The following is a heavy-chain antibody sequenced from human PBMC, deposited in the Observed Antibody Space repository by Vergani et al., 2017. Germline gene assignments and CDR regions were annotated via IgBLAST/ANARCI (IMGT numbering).Heavy chain of an antibody. CDR3: ANEGSANRIRGWLDH. Sequence: QIQLVESGGGVVQTGKSLRLSCRASGFSFGTYAMHWVRRTPGKGLEWVAFIQYDGSDIFYADFVEGRFTISRDNSKNSLYLQMRSLRFDDTAVYYCANEGSANRIRGWLDHWGQGALVTVSS. V-gene: IGHV3-30*02. CDR1: GFSFGTYA. J-gene: IGHJ4*02. D-gene: IGHD3-10*01. CDR2: IQYDGSDI.